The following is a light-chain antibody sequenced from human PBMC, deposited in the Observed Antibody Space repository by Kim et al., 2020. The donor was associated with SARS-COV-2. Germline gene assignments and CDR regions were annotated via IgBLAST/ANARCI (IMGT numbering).Light chain of an antibody. CDR1: QTLYKSNNHNY. Sequence: DIVMTQSPDSLTVSLGERATISCKSSQTLYKSNNHNYLSWYQQKPGQPPKLIIYWASTRESGVPDRFSGSGSGTDFTLTINSLQAEDVAFYYCQQYSTTPLTFGGGTKVDIK. J-gene: IGKJ4*01. CDR2: WAS. V-gene: IGKV4-1*01. CDR3: QQYSTTPLT.